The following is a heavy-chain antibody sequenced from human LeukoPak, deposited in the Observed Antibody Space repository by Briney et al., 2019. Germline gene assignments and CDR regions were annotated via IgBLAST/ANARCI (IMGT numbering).Heavy chain of an antibody. CDR3: AKSPTQGDYYMDV. CDR1: GFTFTIFG. J-gene: IGHJ6*03. Sequence: GGSLRLSCAASGFTFTIFGMHWVRQAPGKGLEWVAFMRYDGSNKYYADSVKGRFTISRDNSKNTLYLQMNSLRAEDTAVYYCAKSPTQGDYYMDVWGKGTTVTVSS. CDR2: MRYDGSNK. V-gene: IGHV3-30*02.